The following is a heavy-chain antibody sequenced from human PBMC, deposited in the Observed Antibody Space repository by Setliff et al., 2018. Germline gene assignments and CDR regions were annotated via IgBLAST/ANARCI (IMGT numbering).Heavy chain of an antibody. CDR3: ARNPASLQYSFDH. D-gene: IGHD1-1*01. CDR2: IFYDGTT. J-gene: IGHJ2*01. V-gene: IGHV4-39*07. Sequence: SETLSLTCTVSGGSINNGDNGDLYWGWIRQPPGKGPEWLGTIFYDGTTHYNPSLKSRVTISVETTKNQFSLKLTSVTAADTAVYYCARNPASLQYSFDHWGRGTLVTVSS. CDR1: GGSINNGDNGDLY.